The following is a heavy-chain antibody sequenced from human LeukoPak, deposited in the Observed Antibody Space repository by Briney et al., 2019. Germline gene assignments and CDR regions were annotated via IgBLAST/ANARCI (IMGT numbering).Heavy chain of an antibody. CDR1: GFTFDDYA. D-gene: IGHD6-6*01. CDR3: AKDFFVLGRVKYSSSYPIDP. Sequence: RAGGSLRLSCAASGFTFDDYAMHWVRQAPGKGLEWVSGISWNSGSIGYADSVKGRFTISRDNAKNSLYLQLNSLRAEDTALYYCAKDFFVLGRVKYSSSYPIDPWGQGTLVTVSS. V-gene: IGHV3-9*01. J-gene: IGHJ5*02. CDR2: ISWNSGSI.